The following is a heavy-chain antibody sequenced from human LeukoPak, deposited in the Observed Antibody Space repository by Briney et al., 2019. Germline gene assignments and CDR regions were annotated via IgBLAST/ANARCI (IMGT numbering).Heavy chain of an antibody. CDR1: GGSISSYY. D-gene: IGHD3-3*01. CDR3: ASKSLDYDFWSGYFPSHWFDP. CDR2: IYYRGST. Sequence: SETLSLTCTVSGGSISSYYWSWIRQPPGKGLEWIGYIYYRGSTNYNPSLKSRVTMSVDTSKNQFSLKLSSVTAAVTAVYYCASKSLDYDFWSGYFPSHWFDPWGQGTLVTVSS. V-gene: IGHV4-59*12. J-gene: IGHJ5*02.